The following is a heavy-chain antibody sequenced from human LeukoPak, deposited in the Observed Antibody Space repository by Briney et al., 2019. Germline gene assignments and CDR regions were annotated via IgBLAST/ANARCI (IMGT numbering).Heavy chain of an antibody. CDR3: AVSRIVGAVDVFDM. J-gene: IGHJ3*02. D-gene: IGHD1-26*01. V-gene: IGHV3-30*03. Sequence: GRSLRLSCAASGFTFSSYGMHWVRQAPGKGLEWGAGISYDGSNKYYADPVKGRFTISRDNSQNTLYLQMYSLRDEDTAVYFCAVSRIVGAVDVFDMWGQGTMVTVSS. CDR1: GFTFSSYG. CDR2: ISYDGSNK.